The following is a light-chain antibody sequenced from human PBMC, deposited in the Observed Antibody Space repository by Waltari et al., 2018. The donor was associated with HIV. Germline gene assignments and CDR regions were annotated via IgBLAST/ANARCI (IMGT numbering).Light chain of an antibody. CDR3: QQYYSTPFT. J-gene: IGKJ4*01. CDR2: WSS. V-gene: IGKV4-1*01. Sequence: DIVMTQSPGSLAVSLGERATINCKSSQSVLYTSKNNNYVSWYQQKAGQPPKVLIYWSSTRDSGVPERFSGSGSGTDFTLTIDRLQPEDVAVYFCQQYYSTPFTFGGGTRVEIK. CDR1: QSVLYTSKNNNY.